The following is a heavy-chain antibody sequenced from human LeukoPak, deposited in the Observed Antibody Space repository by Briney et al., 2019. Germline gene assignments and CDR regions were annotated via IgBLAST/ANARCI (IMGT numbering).Heavy chain of an antibody. CDR1: GFTFSSYA. J-gene: IGHJ6*02. V-gene: IGHV3-23*01. D-gene: IGHD3-16*01. CDR2: ISGSGGST. CDR3: AKQQGVDYYYGMDV. Sequence: GGSLRLSCAASGFTFSSYAMSWVRQAPGKGLEWVSAISGSGGSTYYADSVKGRFTISRDNSKNTLYLQMNSLRAEDTAVYYCAKQQGVDYYYGMDVWGQGTTVTVSS.